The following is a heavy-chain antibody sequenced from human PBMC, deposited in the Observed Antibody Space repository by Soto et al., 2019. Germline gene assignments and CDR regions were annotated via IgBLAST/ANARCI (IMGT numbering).Heavy chain of an antibody. D-gene: IGHD3-22*01. V-gene: IGHV3-21*01. Sequence: EVQVLESGGGLVQPGGSLRLSCGASGFTFSSYSMNWVRQAPGKGLEWVSSISSSSSYIYYADSVKGRFTISRDNAKNSLYLQMNSLRAEDTAVYYCASTIRITMIVPRAFDIWGQGTMVTVSS. CDR3: ASTIRITMIVPRAFDI. CDR2: ISSSSSYI. J-gene: IGHJ3*02. CDR1: GFTFSSYS.